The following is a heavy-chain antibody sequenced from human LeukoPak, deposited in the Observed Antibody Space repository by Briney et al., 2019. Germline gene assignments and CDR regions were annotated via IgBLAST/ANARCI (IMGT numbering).Heavy chain of an antibody. CDR1: GFTFSDYY. V-gene: IGHV3-7*01. D-gene: IGHD6-25*01. CDR3: VRGGAARGRFEK. CDR2: MKEDGTEI. J-gene: IGHJ4*02. Sequence: PGGSLRLSCAASGFTFSDYYMSWVRQAPGKGLDWVASMKEDGTEIHYVDSVKGRFTIFRDNPKNSLYLQMNSLRAEDTAVYYCVRGGAARGRFEKWGQGTQVTVSS.